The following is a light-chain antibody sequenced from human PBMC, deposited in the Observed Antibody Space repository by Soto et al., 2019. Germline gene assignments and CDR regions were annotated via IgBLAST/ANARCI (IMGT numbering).Light chain of an antibody. V-gene: IGKV1-39*01. CDR1: QYISSS. Sequence: DIQMTQSPSSLSASVGDRVTITCRASQYISSSVNWYQQQPGKAPQFLIYGASDLQRGVPSRFIGSGSCTNYTITINSLQHQDFATYYYQQSYSRPLTFGPGTKLDIK. CDR2: GAS. J-gene: IGKJ3*01. CDR3: QQSYSRPLT.